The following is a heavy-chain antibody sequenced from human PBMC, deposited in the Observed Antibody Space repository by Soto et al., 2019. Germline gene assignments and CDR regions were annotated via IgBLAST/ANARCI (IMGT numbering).Heavy chain of an antibody. CDR2: LFYTGHT. Sequence: PSETLSLTCTVSGHSMSNTDYFWGWIRQTPWSDLQWIGSLFYTGHTYYDPSLLSRVTISADTSKNQFFLRLTSVTAADTAVYYCAIYGGNSVYFGYWGQGTLVTVSS. D-gene: IGHD4-17*01. V-gene: IGHV4-39*01. CDR3: AIYGGNSVYFGY. J-gene: IGHJ4*02. CDR1: GHSMSNTDYF.